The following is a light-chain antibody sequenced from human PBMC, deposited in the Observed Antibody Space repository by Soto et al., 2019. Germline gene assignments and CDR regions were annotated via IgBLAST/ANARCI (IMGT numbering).Light chain of an antibody. J-gene: IGKJ4*01. CDR1: HRVNTY. CDR3: QQYNNWPLT. CDR2: DAS. Sequence: EIVMTQYPATLSVSPGERATLSCRASHRVNTYLAWYQQRPGQAPRLLIYDASTRATDIPARFSGSGSGTEFTLTISSLQSEDFAVYYCQQYNNWPLTFGGGTKVDIK. V-gene: IGKV3-15*01.